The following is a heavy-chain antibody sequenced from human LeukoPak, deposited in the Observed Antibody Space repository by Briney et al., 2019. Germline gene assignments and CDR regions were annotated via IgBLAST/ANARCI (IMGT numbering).Heavy chain of an antibody. CDR1: GFTFSSYA. V-gene: IGHV3-23*01. CDR3: AKDSGSRYGMDV. Sequence: GGSLRLPCAASGFTFSSYAMSWVRQAPGKGLEWVSAISGSGGSTYYADSVKGRFTISRDNSKNTLYLQMNSLRAEDTAVYYCAKDSGSRYGMDVWGQGTTVTVSS. CDR2: ISGSGGST. J-gene: IGHJ6*02.